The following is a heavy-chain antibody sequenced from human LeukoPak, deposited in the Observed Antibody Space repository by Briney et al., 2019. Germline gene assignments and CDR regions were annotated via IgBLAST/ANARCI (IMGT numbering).Heavy chain of an antibody. D-gene: IGHD1-26*01. J-gene: IGHJ3*02. Sequence: GGSLTLSCAASGFTFSSYWMSWVRQAPGKGLEWVANIKQDGSEKYYVYSVKGRFTISRDNAKNSLYLQMNSLRAEDTAVYYCAREAGSYGSDAFDIWGQGTMVTVSS. CDR1: GFTFSSYW. CDR3: AREAGSYGSDAFDI. CDR2: IKQDGSEK. V-gene: IGHV3-7*01.